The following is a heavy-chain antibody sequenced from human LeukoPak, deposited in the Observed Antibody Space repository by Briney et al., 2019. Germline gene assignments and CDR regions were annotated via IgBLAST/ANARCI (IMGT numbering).Heavy chain of an antibody. CDR1: GFTFSSYA. CDR2: ISGSGGST. Sequence: GGSLRLSCAASGFTFSSYAMSWVRQAPGKGLEWVSAISGSGGSTYYADSVKGRFTISRDNSKNTLYLQMNSLRAEDTAVYYCAKDWYSSSYLAYYFDYWGQGTLVTVSS. CDR3: AKDWYSSSYLAYYFDY. J-gene: IGHJ4*02. D-gene: IGHD6-13*01. V-gene: IGHV3-23*01.